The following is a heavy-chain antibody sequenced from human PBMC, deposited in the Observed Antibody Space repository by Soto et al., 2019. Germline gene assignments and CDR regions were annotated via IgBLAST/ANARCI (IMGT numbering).Heavy chain of an antibody. J-gene: IGHJ6*03. CDR2: INHSGST. CDR1: GGSFSGYY. V-gene: IGHV4-34*01. CDR3: ARSRRDFWSGYTAYYYYYYMDV. Sequence: SETLSLTCAVYGGSFSGYYWSWIRQPPGKGLEWIGEINHSGSTNYNPSLKSRVTISVDTSKNQFSLKLSSVTAADTAVYYCARSRRDFWSGYTAYYYYYYMDVWGKGTTVTVSS. D-gene: IGHD3-3*01.